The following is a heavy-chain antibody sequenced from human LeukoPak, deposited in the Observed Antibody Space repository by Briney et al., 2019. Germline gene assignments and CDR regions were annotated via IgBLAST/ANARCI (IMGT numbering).Heavy chain of an antibody. Sequence: GGSLRLSCAVSGITLSNYGMSWVRQAPGRGLEWVAGISDSGGSTNYADSVKGRFTISRDNPKNTLYLQMNSLRAEDTAVYFCAKRGVVIRVILVGFHKEAYYFESWGQGALVTVSS. D-gene: IGHD3/OR15-3a*01. CDR1: GITLSNYG. V-gene: IGHV3-23*01. CDR3: AKRGVVIRVILVGFHKEAYYFES. CDR2: ISDSGGST. J-gene: IGHJ4*02.